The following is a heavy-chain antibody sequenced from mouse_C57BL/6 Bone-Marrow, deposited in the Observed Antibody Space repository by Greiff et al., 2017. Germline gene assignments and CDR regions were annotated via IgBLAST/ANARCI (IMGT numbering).Heavy chain of an antibody. Sequence: QVQLQQSGAELVKPGASVKLSCKASGYTFTSYWMHWVKQRPGQGLEWIGMIHPNSGSTNYNEKFKSKATLTVDKSSSTAYMQLSSLTSEDSAVYYCARSTIYDGYYAWFAYWGQGTLVTVSA. D-gene: IGHD2-3*01. J-gene: IGHJ3*01. V-gene: IGHV1-64*01. CDR2: IHPNSGST. CDR3: ARSTIYDGYYAWFAY. CDR1: GYTFTSYW.